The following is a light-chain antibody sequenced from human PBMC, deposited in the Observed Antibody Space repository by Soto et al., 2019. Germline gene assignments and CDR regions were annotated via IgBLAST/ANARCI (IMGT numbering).Light chain of an antibody. Sequence: EIQVTQSPSTLSANLGDRVTITCRASQSINTWLAWYQQKPGKAPKLLIYDAFSLESGVPSRFGGSGSGTEFTLTISSLQPDDFATYYCQQYNSYPWTSGQGTKVDI. CDR2: DAF. J-gene: IGKJ1*01. V-gene: IGKV1-5*01. CDR1: QSINTW. CDR3: QQYNSYPWT.